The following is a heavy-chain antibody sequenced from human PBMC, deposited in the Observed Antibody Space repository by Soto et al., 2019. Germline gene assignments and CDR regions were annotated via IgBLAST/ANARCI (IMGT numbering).Heavy chain of an antibody. Sequence: EVQLLESGGGLVQPGGSLRLSCAASGFTFSTYAMSWVRQAPGKGLEWVSTVSGTVDSTYYADSVKGRFTISRDNSKNTLSLQMNSLRDEDTAVYYCARLPKGSTVTSWGQGTLVTVSS. CDR2: VSGTVDST. D-gene: IGHD4-17*01. CDR3: ARLPKGSTVTS. J-gene: IGHJ4*02. V-gene: IGHV3-23*01. CDR1: GFTFSTYA.